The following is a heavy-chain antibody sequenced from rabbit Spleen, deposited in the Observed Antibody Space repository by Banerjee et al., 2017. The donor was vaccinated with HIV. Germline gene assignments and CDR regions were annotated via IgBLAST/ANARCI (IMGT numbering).Heavy chain of an antibody. Sequence: EESGGDLVQPEGSLTLTCKASGLDFSSSYWICWVRQAPGKGLEWIACIYTGSSGSTYYATWAKGRFTISKSSSTTVTLQLNSLTAADTATYFCARGFINDYSFVLWGQGTLVTVS. CDR1: GLDFSSSYW. D-gene: IGHD2-1*01. CDR3: ARGFINDYSFVL. V-gene: IGHV1S45*01. J-gene: IGHJ4*01. CDR2: IYTGSSGST.